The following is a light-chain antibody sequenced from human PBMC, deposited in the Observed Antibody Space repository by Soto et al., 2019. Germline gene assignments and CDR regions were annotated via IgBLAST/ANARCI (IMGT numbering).Light chain of an antibody. CDR1: QSVSSSY. CDR2: GAS. CDR3: QQYGSSRWT. J-gene: IGKJ1*01. Sequence: EIVLTQSPGTLSLSPGERATLSCRASQSVSSSYLAWYQQKPGQAPRLLIYGASSRATGIPDRFSGSGSGTDFTLTISRLEPEDFAVYYCQQYGSSRWTFGQGNKMEIK. V-gene: IGKV3-20*01.